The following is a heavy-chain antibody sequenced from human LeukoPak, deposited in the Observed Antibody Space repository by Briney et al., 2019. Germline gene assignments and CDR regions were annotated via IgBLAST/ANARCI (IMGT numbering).Heavy chain of an antibody. V-gene: IGHV1-18*01. CDR3: ARDYTSAEWLGFAFDV. CDR2: INPFNGNT. Sequence: ASVKVSCKASGYTFTNYAISWVRQAPGQGLEWMGWINPFNGNTNDAERFQGRVIMTTDTSTRTAYMELRSLRSDDTAVYYCARDYTSAEWLGFAFDVWGQGTMIFVSS. D-gene: IGHD6-19*01. J-gene: IGHJ3*01. CDR1: GYTFTNYA.